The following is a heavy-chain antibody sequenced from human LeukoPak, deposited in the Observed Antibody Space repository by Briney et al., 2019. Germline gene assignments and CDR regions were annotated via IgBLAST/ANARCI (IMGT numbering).Heavy chain of an antibody. V-gene: IGHV1-46*01. CDR1: GYTFTSYY. Sequence: APVKVSCKASGYTFTSYYMHWVRQAPGQGLEWMGIINPSGGSTSYAQKFQGRVTMTRDTSTSTVYMELSSLRSEDTAVYYCARYSDYGASGWYFDLWGRGTLVTVSS. CDR2: INPSGGST. J-gene: IGHJ2*01. CDR3: ARYSDYGASGWYFDL. D-gene: IGHD4-17*01.